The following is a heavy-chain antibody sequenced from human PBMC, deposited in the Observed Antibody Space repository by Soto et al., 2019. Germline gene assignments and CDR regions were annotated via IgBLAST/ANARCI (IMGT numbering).Heavy chain of an antibody. CDR3: ARGGVY. D-gene: IGHD2-8*01. V-gene: IGHV3-48*03. CDR2: ISGSGSTI. Sequence: GGSLRLSCEATGFTFSSHEMNWIRQTPGKRLEWIANISGSGSTINYADSVKGRFTISRDNVQRTLHLQMDSLRVEDTGVYYCARGGVYWGRGTLVTVSS. CDR1: GFTFSSHE. J-gene: IGHJ1*01.